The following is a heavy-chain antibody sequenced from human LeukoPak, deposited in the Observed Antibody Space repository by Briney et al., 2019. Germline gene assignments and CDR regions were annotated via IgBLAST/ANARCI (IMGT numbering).Heavy chain of an antibody. CDR1: GFTFDDYA. CDR3: AKGYSSSSDIDY. D-gene: IGHD6-6*01. Sequence: GRSLRLSCAASGFTFDDYAMHWVRQAPGKGLEWVSGISWNSGSIGYADPVKGRFTISRDNAKNSLYLQMNSLRAEDTALYYCAKGYSSSSDIDYWGQGTLVTVSS. CDR2: ISWNSGSI. V-gene: IGHV3-9*01. J-gene: IGHJ4*02.